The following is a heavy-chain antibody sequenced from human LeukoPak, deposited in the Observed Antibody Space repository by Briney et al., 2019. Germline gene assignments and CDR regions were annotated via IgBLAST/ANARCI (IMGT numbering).Heavy chain of an antibody. CDR2: ISPHKGNT. CDR1: GYTFTRYG. CDR3: ARGYYDILTGYYRGSWFDP. J-gene: IGHJ5*02. V-gene: IGHV1-18*01. D-gene: IGHD3-9*01. Sequence: ASVKVSCKASGYTFTRYGISWVRQAPGQGFEWMGWISPHKGNTNNEQKFQGRVTMTTDTSTSTAYMELRSLRSDDTAVYYCARGYYDILTGYYRGSWFDPWGQGTLVTVSS.